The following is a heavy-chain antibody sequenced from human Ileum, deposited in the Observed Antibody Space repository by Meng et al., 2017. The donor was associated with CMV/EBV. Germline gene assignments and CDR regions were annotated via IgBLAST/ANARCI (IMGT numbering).Heavy chain of an antibody. CDR3: ARSFDY. J-gene: IGHJ4*02. CDR1: GFTFNSYW. Sequence: AHRVESGGGLAQPGGSLRLSCAASGFTFNSYWMHWVRQAPGKGLGWVSSIKSDGSSTNYADSVKGRFTISRDNAKNTLYLQMNSLRAEDTAVYYCARSFDYWGQGTLVTVSS. CDR2: IKSDGSST. V-gene: IGHV3-74*01.